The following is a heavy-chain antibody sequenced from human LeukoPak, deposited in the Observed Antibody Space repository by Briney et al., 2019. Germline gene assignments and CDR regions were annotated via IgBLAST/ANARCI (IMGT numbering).Heavy chain of an antibody. CDR2: ISHSGST. Sequence: SETLSLTCAGYGGSFSGYYWSWIRQPPGKGLEWIGEISHSGSTNYNPSLKSRVSLSVDTSKNQFSLKLSSVTAADTAVYYCARAGGGYYDFWSGYYTPFFDYWGQGTLVTVSS. CDR3: ARAGGGYYDFWSGYYTPFFDY. CDR1: GGSFSGYY. D-gene: IGHD3-3*01. J-gene: IGHJ4*02. V-gene: IGHV4-34*01.